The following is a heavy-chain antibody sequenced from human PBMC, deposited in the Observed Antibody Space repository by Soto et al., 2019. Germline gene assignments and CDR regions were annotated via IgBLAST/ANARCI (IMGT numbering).Heavy chain of an antibody. CDR3: ARSHGSGSYYNDY. J-gene: IGHJ4*02. CDR1: GGSISSGNYC. CDR2: IYYSGST. D-gene: IGHD3-10*01. V-gene: IGHV4-30-4*01. Sequence: PSETLSLTCTVSGGSISSGNYCWSWIHQPPGKGLEWIGYIYYSGSTYYNPSLKSRVTISVDASKNQFSLKLSSVTAADTAVYYCARSHGSGSYYNDYWGQGTLVTVSS.